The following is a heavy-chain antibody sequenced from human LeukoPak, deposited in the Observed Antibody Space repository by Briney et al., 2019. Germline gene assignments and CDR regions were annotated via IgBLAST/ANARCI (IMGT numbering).Heavy chain of an antibody. V-gene: IGHV4-39*07. Sequence: SETLSLTCTVSGGSISSSSYYWGWIRQPPGKGLEWIRSIYYSGSTYYNPSLKSRVTISVDTSKNQFSLKLSSVTAADTAVYYCARGERQWLVLGDSNWFDPWGQGTLVTVSS. J-gene: IGHJ5*02. CDR1: GGSISSSSYY. D-gene: IGHD6-19*01. CDR3: ARGERQWLVLGDSNWFDP. CDR2: IYYSGST.